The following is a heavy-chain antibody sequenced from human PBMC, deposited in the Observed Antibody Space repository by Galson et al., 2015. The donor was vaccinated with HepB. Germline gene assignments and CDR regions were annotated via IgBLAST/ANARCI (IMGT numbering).Heavy chain of an antibody. CDR1: GFTFSNYY. V-gene: IGHV3-11*03. CDR2: ITGSSDYT. J-gene: IGHJ3*02. CDR3: ARMASILTGYYGDAFDI. D-gene: IGHD3-9*01. Sequence: SLRLSCAASGFTFSNYYMSWIRQAPGKGLEWVSDITGSSDYTDYADSVKGRFTVSRDNAKNSLYLQMNSLRAEDTALYYCARMASILTGYYGDAFDIWGQGTMVTVSS.